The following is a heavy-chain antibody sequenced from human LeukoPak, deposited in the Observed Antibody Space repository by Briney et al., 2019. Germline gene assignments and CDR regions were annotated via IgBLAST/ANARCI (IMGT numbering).Heavy chain of an antibody. CDR1: GFTFSTYN. CDR3: ASDVGASAPDAFDI. Sequence: GGSLRLSCAASGFTFSTYNMNSVRQAPGKGLEWVSSISSSSNYIYYADSVKGRFTISRDNAENSLYLQMNSLRAEDTDVYYCASDVGASAPDAFDIWGQGTMVTVSS. CDR2: ISSSSNYI. D-gene: IGHD1-26*01. V-gene: IGHV3-21*01. J-gene: IGHJ3*02.